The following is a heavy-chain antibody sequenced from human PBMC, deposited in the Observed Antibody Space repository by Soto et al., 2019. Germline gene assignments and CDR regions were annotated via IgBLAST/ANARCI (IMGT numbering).Heavy chain of an antibody. V-gene: IGHV1-46*03. CDR2: INPSGGST. Sequence: GASVKVSCKASGYTFTSYYMHWVRQAPGQGLEWMGIINPSGGSTSYAQKFQGRVTMTRDTSTSTVYMELSSLRSEDTAVYYCARVRIVFVYFWGSYRPPYSYMAVWGKGTTVTVSS. J-gene: IGHJ6*03. CDR3: ARVRIVFVYFWGSYRPPYSYMAV. CDR1: GYTFTSYY. D-gene: IGHD3-16*02.